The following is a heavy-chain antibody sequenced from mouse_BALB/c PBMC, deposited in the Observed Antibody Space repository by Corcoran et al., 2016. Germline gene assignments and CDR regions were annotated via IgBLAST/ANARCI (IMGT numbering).Heavy chain of an antibody. V-gene: IGHV1S136*01. CDR3: ARCYYGSSYWYFDV. Sequence: EVQLQQSGPELVKPGASVKMSCKASGYTFPSYVMHWVKQKPGQGLEWIGYINPYNDGTKYNEKFKGKATLTSDKSSSTAYMELSSLTSEDSAVYYCARCYYGSSYWYFDVWGAGTTVTVSS. CDR2: INPYNDGT. CDR1: GYTFPSYV. J-gene: IGHJ1*01. D-gene: IGHD1-1*01.